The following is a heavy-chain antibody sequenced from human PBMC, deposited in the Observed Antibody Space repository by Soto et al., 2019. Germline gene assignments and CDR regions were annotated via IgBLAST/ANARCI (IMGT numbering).Heavy chain of an antibody. D-gene: IGHD2-15*01. CDR1: GFTFSGKKY. Sequence: PGGSLRLSCAASGFTFSGKKYLTWVRQAPGKGLEWVSALYDTDGTYYADSVRGRFSTSKDTSKNTFYLQLNSLGPDDTAVYYCASWLLREHAFDVWGLGTMVTVSS. J-gene: IGHJ3*01. V-gene: IGHV3-53*01. CDR2: LYDTDGT. CDR3: ASWLLREHAFDV.